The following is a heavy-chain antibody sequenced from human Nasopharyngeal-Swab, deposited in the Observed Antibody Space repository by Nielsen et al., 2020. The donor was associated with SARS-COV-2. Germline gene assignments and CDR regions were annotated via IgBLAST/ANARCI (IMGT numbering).Heavy chain of an antibody. CDR3: VKGPPAVIHYFDY. Sequence: GESLKISCAASGFTFSTYDMSWVRQAPGKGLEWVSGISGSGESTHYADSVKGRFTISRDNSKNTLYLQMNSLRAEDTAVYHCVKGPPAVIHYFDYWGQGTLVTVSS. D-gene: IGHD2-21*01. CDR1: GFTFSTYD. V-gene: IGHV3-23*01. CDR2: ISGSGEST. J-gene: IGHJ4*02.